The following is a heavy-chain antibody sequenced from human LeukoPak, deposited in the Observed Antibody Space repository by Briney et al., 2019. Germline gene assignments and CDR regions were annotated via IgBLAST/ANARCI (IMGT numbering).Heavy chain of an antibody. CDR2: IYYSGST. D-gene: IGHD5-12*01. J-gene: IGHJ5*02. V-gene: IGHV4-39*07. Sequence: SETLSLTCTVSGGSISSSSYYWGWIRQPPGRGLEWIGSIYYSGSTYYNPSLKSRVTISVDTSKNQFSLKLSSVTAADTAVYYCARGGRGYDRWLDPWGQGTLVTVSS. CDR3: ARGGRGYDRWLDP. CDR1: GGSISSSSYY.